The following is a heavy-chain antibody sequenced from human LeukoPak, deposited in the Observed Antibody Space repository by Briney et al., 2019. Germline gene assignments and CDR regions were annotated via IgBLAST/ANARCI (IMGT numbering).Heavy chain of an antibody. V-gene: IGHV4-59*08. CDR1: GGSISSYY. D-gene: IGHD3-22*01. J-gene: IGHJ4*02. Sequence: SETLSLTCTVSGGSISSYYWSWIRQPPGQGLEGIRYIYYSGSTNYNPSLKSRVTISVDTSKSQFSLTLTSVTAADTAVYYCARHYDSSAYWYYFDYWGQRTLVTVSS. CDR2: IYYSGST. CDR3: ARHYDSSAYWYYFDY.